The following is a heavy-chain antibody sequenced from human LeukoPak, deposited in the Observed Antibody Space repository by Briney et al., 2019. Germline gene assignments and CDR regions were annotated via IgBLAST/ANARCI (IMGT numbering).Heavy chain of an antibody. CDR1: GGSISSSSYY. D-gene: IGHD3-22*01. CDR2: IYYSGST. J-gene: IGHJ4*02. Sequence: SETLSLTCTVSGGSISSSSYYWGWIRQPPGKGLEWIGSIYYSGSTYYNPSLKSRVTISVDTSKNQFSLKLSSVTAADTAVYYCAREDYYDSSGYCYYWGQGTLVTVSS. V-gene: IGHV4-39*02. CDR3: AREDYYDSSGYCYY.